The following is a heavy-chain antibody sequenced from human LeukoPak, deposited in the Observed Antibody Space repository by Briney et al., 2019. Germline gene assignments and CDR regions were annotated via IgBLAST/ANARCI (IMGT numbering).Heavy chain of an antibody. J-gene: IGHJ4*02. V-gene: IGHV3-30*03. Sequence: GGSLRLSCATSGFTLSDYYMNWVRQAPGKGLEWVATISYDGNKKYHADSVKGRFTISRDDSKNTLSLQMNSLRVEDTAVYYCARDRGYSYIDYWGQGTLVTVSS. D-gene: IGHD5-18*01. CDR3: ARDRGYSYIDY. CDR2: ISYDGNKK. CDR1: GFTLSDYY.